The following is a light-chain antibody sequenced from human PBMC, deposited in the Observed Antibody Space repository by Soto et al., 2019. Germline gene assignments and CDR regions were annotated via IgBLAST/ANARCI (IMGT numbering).Light chain of an antibody. V-gene: IGLV2-14*01. CDR2: EVS. CDR1: SGDVDAFDY. CDR3: TSFTSSSTQV. J-gene: IGLJ1*01. Sequence: QSVLTQPASVSGSPGQSITISCTGTSGDVDAFDYVSWYQQHPGKAPKLMIFEVSDRPSGVSDRFSGSKSGSTASLTISGLQAEDEADYFCTSFTSSSTQVFGTGTKVP.